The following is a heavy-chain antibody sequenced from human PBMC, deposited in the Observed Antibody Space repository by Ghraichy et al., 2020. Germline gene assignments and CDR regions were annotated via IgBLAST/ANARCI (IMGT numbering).Heavy chain of an antibody. CDR2: IYYSGST. CDR3: ARGGCSSTSCSIYYYYYGMDV. J-gene: IGHJ6*02. V-gene: IGHV4-31*03. CDR1: GGSISSGGYY. Sequence: SETLSLTCTVSGGSISSGGYYWSWIRQHPGKGLEWIGYIYYSGSTYYNPSLKSRVTISVDTSKNQFSLKLSSVTAADTAVYYCARGGCSSTSCSIYYYYYGMDVWGQGTTVTVSS. D-gene: IGHD2-2*01.